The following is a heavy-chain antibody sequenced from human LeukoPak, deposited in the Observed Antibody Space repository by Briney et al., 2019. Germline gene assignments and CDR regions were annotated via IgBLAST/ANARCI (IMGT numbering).Heavy chain of an antibody. D-gene: IGHD1-26*01. Sequence: ASVKVSCKVSGYTLTELSIHWVRRAPGKGLEWMGGFDPEDGETIYAQRFQGRVTMTEDTSTDTTYMELSSLRSEDTAVYYCATYPGGVGAINFDYWGQGTLVTVSS. CDR2: FDPEDGET. CDR3: ATYPGGVGAINFDY. J-gene: IGHJ4*02. V-gene: IGHV1-24*01. CDR1: GYTLTELS.